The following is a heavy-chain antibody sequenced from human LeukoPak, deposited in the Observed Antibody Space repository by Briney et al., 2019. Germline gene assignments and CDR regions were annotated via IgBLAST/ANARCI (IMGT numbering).Heavy chain of an antibody. CDR3: ASLSVVGDY. J-gene: IGHJ4*02. V-gene: IGHV1-2*02. CDR1: GYTFTGYY. D-gene: IGHD1-26*01. CDR2: INPNSGGT. Sequence: ASVKVSRKASGYTFTGYYMHWVRPAPGQGLEWMGWINPNSGGTNYAQKFQGRVTMTRDTSISTAYMELSRLRSDDTAVYYWASLSVVGDYWGQGTLVTVSS.